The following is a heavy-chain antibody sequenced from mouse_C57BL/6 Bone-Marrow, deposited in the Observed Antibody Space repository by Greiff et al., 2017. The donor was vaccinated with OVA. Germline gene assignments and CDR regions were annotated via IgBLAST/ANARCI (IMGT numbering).Heavy chain of an antibody. D-gene: IGHD1-1*01. CDR1: GYTFTSYW. Sequence: VQLQQPGTELVKPGASVKLSCKASGYTFTSYWLHWVKQRPGQGLEWIGNINPSNGGTNYNEKFKSKATLTVDKSSSTAYLQLSSLTSEDSAVDDCARVDLYGSLPYFDDWGQGTTLTVSA. V-gene: IGHV1-53*01. CDR2: INPSNGGT. J-gene: IGHJ2*01. CDR3: ARVDLYGSLPYFDD.